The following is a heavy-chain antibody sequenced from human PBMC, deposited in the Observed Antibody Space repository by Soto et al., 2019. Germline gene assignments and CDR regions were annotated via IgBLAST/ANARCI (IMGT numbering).Heavy chain of an antibody. CDR1: GFTVSSNY. V-gene: IGHV3-53*02. J-gene: IGHJ4*02. Sequence: EVQLVETGGGLIQPGGSLRLSCAASGFTVSSNYMSWVRQAPGKGLEWVSVIYSGGSTYYEDSVKGRFTISRDKSKNTMYLQMNSMRAEDPAVYYCAVKYGYWGQGTLVTVSS. D-gene: IGHD4-17*01. CDR2: IYSGGST. CDR3: AVKYGY.